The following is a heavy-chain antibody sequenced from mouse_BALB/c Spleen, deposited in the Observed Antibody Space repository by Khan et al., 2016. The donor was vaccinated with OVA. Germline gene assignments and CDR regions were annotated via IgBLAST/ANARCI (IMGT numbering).Heavy chain of an antibody. D-gene: IGHD3-3*01. Sequence: QVQLKQSGPGLVAPSQSLSITCTAYGYSLTRYGVHWVRQPPGKGLEWLGLIWAGGSTNYNWALMSRLSTSIDNSKSPAFLIMNSLQTDDTALYXCARSKYLARYWGQGTTLTVSS. CDR1: GYSLTRYG. V-gene: IGHV2-9*02. CDR3: ARSKYLARY. J-gene: IGHJ2*01. CDR2: IWAGGST.